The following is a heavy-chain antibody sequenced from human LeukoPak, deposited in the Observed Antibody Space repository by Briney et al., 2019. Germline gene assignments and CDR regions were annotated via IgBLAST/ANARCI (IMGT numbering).Heavy chain of an antibody. CDR3: AKDDDWGRFNH. V-gene: IGHV1-18*01. Sequence: ASVKVSCKASGYTFTSYGISWVRQAPGQGLEWMGWISAYNGNTNYAQKLQGRVTMTTDTSTSTAYMELRSLRSGDTAMYYCAKDDDWGRFNHWGQGTLVTVSS. CDR1: GYTFTSYG. D-gene: IGHD3-16*01. J-gene: IGHJ1*01. CDR2: ISAYNGNT.